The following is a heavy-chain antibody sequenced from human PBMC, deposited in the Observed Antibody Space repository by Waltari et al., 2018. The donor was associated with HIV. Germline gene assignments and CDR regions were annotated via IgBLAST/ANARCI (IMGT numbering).Heavy chain of an antibody. CDR2: IKQDGSEK. CDR3: ARDPAGYNSGWYNIYYYGMDV. CDR1: AFTFRSDW. J-gene: IGHJ6*02. V-gene: IGHV3-7*01. Sequence: EVQLVVSGGGSVLPGGSVLLACGSVAFTFRSDWMRWFRHAAGKGLEWVATIKQDGSEKYYVDSVKGRYTISRDNAKNSLYLQLNSLRAEDTAVYYCARDPAGYNSGWYNIYYYGMDVWGQGTTVTVSS. D-gene: IGHD6-19*01.